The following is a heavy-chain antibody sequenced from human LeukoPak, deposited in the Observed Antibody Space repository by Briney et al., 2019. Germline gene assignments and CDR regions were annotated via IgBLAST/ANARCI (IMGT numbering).Heavy chain of an antibody. J-gene: IGHJ3*02. CDR2: INHSGST. Sequence: SETLSLTCAVYGGSFSGYYWSWIRQPPGKGLEWIGEINHSGSTNYNPSLKSRVTISVDTSKNQFSLKLSSVTAADTAVYYCARHGEYCSSTSCYFAFDIWGQGTMVTVSS. V-gene: IGHV4-34*01. CDR3: ARHGEYCSSTSCYFAFDI. D-gene: IGHD2-2*01. CDR1: GGSFSGYY.